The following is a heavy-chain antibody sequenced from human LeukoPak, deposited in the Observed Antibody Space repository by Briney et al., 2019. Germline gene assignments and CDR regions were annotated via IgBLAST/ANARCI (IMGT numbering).Heavy chain of an antibody. V-gene: IGHV1-18*01. CDR1: GYTFTSYG. CDR3: ARDMGPGYYGIPDIDY. J-gene: IGHJ4*02. D-gene: IGHD1-26*01. CDR2: ISAYNGNT. Sequence: ASVKVSCKASGYTFTSYGISWVRQAPGQGLEWMGWISAYNGNTNYAQKLQGRVTMTTDTPTSTAYMELRSLRSDDTAVYYCARDMGPGYYGIPDIDYWGQGTLVTVSS.